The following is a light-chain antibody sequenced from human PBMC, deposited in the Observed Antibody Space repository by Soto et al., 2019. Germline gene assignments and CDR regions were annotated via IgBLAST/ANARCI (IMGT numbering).Light chain of an antibody. CDR2: LGS. Sequence: DIVMTQSPLSLPVTPGEPASISCRSSQSLLHSNGYNYLDWYLQKPGQSPQLLIYLGSNRASGVPDRCSGSGSGTDFTLKISRVEAEDVGVYYCMQALQTPWTFGQGTKVAIK. CDR1: QSLLHSNGYNY. V-gene: IGKV2-28*01. J-gene: IGKJ1*01. CDR3: MQALQTPWT.